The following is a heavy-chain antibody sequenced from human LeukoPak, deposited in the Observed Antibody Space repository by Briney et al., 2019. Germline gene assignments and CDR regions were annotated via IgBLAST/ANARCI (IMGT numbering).Heavy chain of an antibody. CDR3: ASGGGGRWGSYFDY. Sequence: SETLSLTCTVSGGSISSYYWSWIRQPPGKGLEWIGYIYYSGSTNYNPSFKSRVTISVDTSKNQFSLKLSSVTAADTAVYYCASGGGGRWGSYFDYWGQGTLVTVSS. CDR1: GGSISSYY. J-gene: IGHJ4*02. D-gene: IGHD3-16*01. CDR2: IYYSGST. V-gene: IGHV4-59*08.